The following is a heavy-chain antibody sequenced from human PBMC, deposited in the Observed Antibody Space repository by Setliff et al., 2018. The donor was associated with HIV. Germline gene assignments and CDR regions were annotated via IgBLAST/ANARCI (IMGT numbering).Heavy chain of an antibody. Sequence: PGGSLRLSCAASGFSFSSYGLHWVRRAPGKGLEWVAFIPYDGSYKYYADSVKGRFTISRDNAKNSMDLQMNSLRAEDTAIYYCARKLRPGHGVDVWGQGTTVTVSS. CDR2: IPYDGSYK. CDR1: GFSFSSYG. V-gene: IGHV3-33*05. J-gene: IGHJ6*02. CDR3: ARKLRPGHGVDV. D-gene: IGHD3-10*01.